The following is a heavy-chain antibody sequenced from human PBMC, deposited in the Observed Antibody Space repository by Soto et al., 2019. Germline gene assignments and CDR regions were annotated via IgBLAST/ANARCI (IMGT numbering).Heavy chain of an antibody. CDR2: INGYNGNT. CDR1: GYTFTRSG. Sequence: QDQLVQSGAEVKKPGASVKVSCKASGYTFTRSGISWVRQAPGQGLEWMGWINGYNGNTNCAQKFQGRITMTTDTPTSTAYMELRSLRSDDTAVYYYARMGDVPYYYYGMDVWGQGTTVIVSS. CDR3: ARMGDVPYYYYGMDV. D-gene: IGHD3-16*01. V-gene: IGHV1-18*01. J-gene: IGHJ6*02.